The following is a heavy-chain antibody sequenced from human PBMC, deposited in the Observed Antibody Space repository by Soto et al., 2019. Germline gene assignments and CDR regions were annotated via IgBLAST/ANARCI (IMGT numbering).Heavy chain of an antibody. V-gene: IGHV4-34*01. CDR3: ARRKQLVRYYYYGMDV. Sequence: SETLSLTCAVCGGSFSGYYWSWIRQPPGKGLEWIGEINHSGSTNYNPSLKSRVTISVDTSKNQFSLKLSSVTAADTAVYYCARRKQLVRYYYYGMDVWGQGTTVPAP. CDR2: INHSGST. D-gene: IGHD6-6*01. CDR1: GGSFSGYY. J-gene: IGHJ6*02.